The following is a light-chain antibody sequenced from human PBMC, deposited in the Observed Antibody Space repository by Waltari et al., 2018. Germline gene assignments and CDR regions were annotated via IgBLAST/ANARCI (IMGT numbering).Light chain of an antibody. CDR3: QVWDDVTDSGV. CDR1: NIGSKR. V-gene: IGLV3-21*04. CDR2: YDS. Sequence: YVLTQPPSVSVDQGKTARLTCGGENIGSKRVTWYQQKPGQAPVLVMFYDSDRPSEIPERFSGSNSGNTATLTISWVEAGDEADYHCQVWDDVTDSGVFGGGTKLTVL. J-gene: IGLJ3*02.